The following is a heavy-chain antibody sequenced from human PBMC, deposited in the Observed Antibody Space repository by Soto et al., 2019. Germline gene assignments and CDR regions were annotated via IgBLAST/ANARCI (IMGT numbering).Heavy chain of an antibody. J-gene: IGHJ4*02. D-gene: IGHD7-27*01. CDR2: ISSSSSYI. Sequence: EVQLVESGGGLVKPGGSLRLSCAASGFTFSSYNMNWVRQAPGKGLEWVSCISSSSSYIDYVDSVKGRFTISRDNAKNSLYLQMNSLRAEDTAGYYCARGKTGDSLDYWGQGTLVTVSS. V-gene: IGHV3-21*01. CDR1: GFTFSSYN. CDR3: ARGKTGDSLDY.